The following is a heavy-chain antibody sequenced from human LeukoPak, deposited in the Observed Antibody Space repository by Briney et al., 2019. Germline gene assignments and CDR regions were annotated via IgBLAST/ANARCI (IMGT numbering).Heavy chain of an antibody. D-gene: IGHD1-26*01. V-gene: IGHV3-21*01. Sequence: GGSLRLSCAASGFTFSSYSMNWVRQAPGKGLEWVSSISSSSSYIYYADSVKGRFTISRDNAKNSLYLQMNSLRAEDTAVYYCAREEWELQVVDYWGQGTLVTVSS. CDR3: AREEWELQVVDY. J-gene: IGHJ4*02. CDR1: GFTFSSYS. CDR2: ISSSSSYI.